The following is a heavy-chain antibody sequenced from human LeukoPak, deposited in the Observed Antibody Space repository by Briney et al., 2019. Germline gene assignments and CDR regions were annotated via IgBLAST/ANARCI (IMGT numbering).Heavy chain of an antibody. CDR2: IYTSGST. CDR3: AREVVVTATIDY. D-gene: IGHD2-21*02. J-gene: IGHJ4*02. Sequence: PSETLSLTCTDSGGSISSYYWSWLRQPAGKGLEWIGRIYTSGSTNYNPSLTRRVTMSVDTSKNQFSLKLSSVTAADTAVYYCAREVVVTATIDYWGQGTLVTVSS. V-gene: IGHV4-4*07. CDR1: GGSISSYY.